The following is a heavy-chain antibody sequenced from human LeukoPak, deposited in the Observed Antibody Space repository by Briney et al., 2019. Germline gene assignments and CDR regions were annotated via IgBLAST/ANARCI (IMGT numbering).Heavy chain of an antibody. CDR1: GYTFTSYG. V-gene: IGHV1-18*01. CDR2: ISVYNGNT. CDR3: ARLGAAAGQYYFDY. Sequence: ASVKVSCKASGYTFTSYGISWVRQAPGQGLEWMGWISVYNGNTNYVQKLQGRVTMTTDTSTSTAYMELRSLRSDDTAVYYCARLGAAAGQYYFDYWGQGTLVTVSS. J-gene: IGHJ4*02. D-gene: IGHD6-13*01.